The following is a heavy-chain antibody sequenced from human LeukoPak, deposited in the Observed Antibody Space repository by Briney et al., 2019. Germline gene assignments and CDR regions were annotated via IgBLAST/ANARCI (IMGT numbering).Heavy chain of an antibody. CDR1: GGTFSSYA. CDR2: IIPIFGTA. D-gene: IGHD5-24*01. CDR3: AGSRDGDDAFGI. V-gene: IGHV1-69*13. J-gene: IGHJ3*02. Sequence: GASVKVSCKASGGTFSSYAISWVRQAPGQGLEWMGGIIPIFGTANYAQKFQGRVTITADESTSTAYMELSSLRSEDTAVYYCAGSRDGDDAFGIWGQGTMVTVSS.